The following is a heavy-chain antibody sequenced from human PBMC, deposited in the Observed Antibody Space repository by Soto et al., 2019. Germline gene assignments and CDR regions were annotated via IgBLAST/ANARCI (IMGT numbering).Heavy chain of an antibody. Sequence: EVQLLESGGGLVQPGGSLRLSCAASGVTFSSYAMSWVRQAPGKGLEWVSAISGSGGSTYYADSVKGRFTISRDNSKNTLYLQMNSLRADDTAVYYCAKDTPLAQYYDILDYWGQGTLVTVSS. CDR1: GVTFSSYA. CDR2: ISGSGGST. V-gene: IGHV3-23*01. J-gene: IGHJ4*02. CDR3: AKDTPLAQYYDILDY. D-gene: IGHD3-9*01.